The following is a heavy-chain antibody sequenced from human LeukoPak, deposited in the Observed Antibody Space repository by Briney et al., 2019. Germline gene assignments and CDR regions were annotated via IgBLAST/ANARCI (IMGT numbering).Heavy chain of an antibody. J-gene: IGHJ2*01. D-gene: IGHD3-22*01. CDR1: GGSISSGSYY. V-gene: IGHV4-61*02. CDR3: ARGYDSSGYYYLYWYFDL. CDR2: IYTSGST. Sequence: SETLSLTCTVSGGSISSGSYYWSWIRQPAGKGLEWIGLIYTSGSTNYNPSLKSRVTISVDTSKNQFSLKLSSVTAADTAVYYCARGYDSSGYYYLYWYFDLWGRGTLVTVSS.